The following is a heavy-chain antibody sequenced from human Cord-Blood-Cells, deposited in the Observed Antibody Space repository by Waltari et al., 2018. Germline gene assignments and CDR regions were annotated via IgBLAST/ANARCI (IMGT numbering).Heavy chain of an antibody. J-gene: IGHJ2*01. D-gene: IGHD6-19*01. CDR2: IYSGGST. Sequence: EVQLVESGGGLIQPGGSLRLSCAASGFAVSRTYMSWVRQAPGKGLEWVSVIYSGGSTYYADSVKGRFTISRDNSKNTLYLQMNSLRAEDTAVYYCASIAVAPRYFDLWGRGTLVTVSS. CDR3: ASIAVAPRYFDL. V-gene: IGHV3-53*01. CDR1: GFAVSRTY.